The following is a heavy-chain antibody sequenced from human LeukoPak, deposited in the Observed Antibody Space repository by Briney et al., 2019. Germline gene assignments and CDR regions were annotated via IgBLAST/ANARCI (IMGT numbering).Heavy chain of an antibody. Sequence: GGSLRLSCAASGFTFSSYGMHWVRQAPGKGLEWVAFIRYDGSNKYYADSVKGRFTISRDNSKNTLSLQMNSLRAEDTAVYYCAKGAGSSWNHFDYWGQGTLVTVSS. D-gene: IGHD6-13*01. CDR3: AKGAGSSWNHFDY. J-gene: IGHJ4*02. CDR2: IRYDGSNK. CDR1: GFTFSSYG. V-gene: IGHV3-30*02.